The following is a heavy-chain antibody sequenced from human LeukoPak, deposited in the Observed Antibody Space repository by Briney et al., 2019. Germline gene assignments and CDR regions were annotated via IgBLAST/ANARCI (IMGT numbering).Heavy chain of an antibody. J-gene: IGHJ6*03. CDR2: IYYSGST. V-gene: IGHV4-39*07. D-gene: IGHD1-26*01. Sequence: SVTLSLTCTVSGGSISTYYWSWLRQPPGKGLEWIGSIYYSGSTYYNPSLKSRVTISVDTSKNQFSLKLSSVTAADTAVYYCARVRRTTTILYYYYMDVWGKGTTVTVSS. CDR1: GGSISTYY. CDR3: ARVRRTTTILYYYYMDV.